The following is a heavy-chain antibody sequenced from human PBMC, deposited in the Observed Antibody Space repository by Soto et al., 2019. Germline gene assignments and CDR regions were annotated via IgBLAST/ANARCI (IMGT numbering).Heavy chain of an antibody. CDR3: AVVSSPDY. CDR2: ISDDGSSK. Sequence: QVQLVESGGGVVQPGRSLRLSCVASGFTFRSYDMHWVRQAPGKGLEWVAFISDDGSSKYYADSVKGRFTISRDNSKNTLYLQMTSLRAEDTAVYYCAVVSSPDYWGQGTLVTVSS. J-gene: IGHJ4*02. CDR1: GFTFRSYD. D-gene: IGHD2-21*01. V-gene: IGHV3-30*03.